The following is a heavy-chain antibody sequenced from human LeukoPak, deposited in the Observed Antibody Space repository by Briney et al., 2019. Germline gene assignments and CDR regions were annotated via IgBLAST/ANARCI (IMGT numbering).Heavy chain of an antibody. CDR3: ARRGLMVGRTYYFDT. CDR2: IYTSGST. J-gene: IGHJ4*02. CDR1: GGSISSYY. Sequence: SETLSLTCTVSGGSISSYYWSWIRQPAGKGLEWIGRIYTSGSTNYNPSLKSRVTMSVDTSKNQFSLKLSSVTAADTAVYFCARRGLMVGRTYYFDTWGQGTLVTVSS. V-gene: IGHV4-4*07. D-gene: IGHD3-22*01.